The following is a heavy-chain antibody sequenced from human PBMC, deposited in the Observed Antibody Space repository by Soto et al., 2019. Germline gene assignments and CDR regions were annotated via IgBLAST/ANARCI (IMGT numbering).Heavy chain of an antibody. CDR1: GFNFGDSA. CDR3: VKDISGAYPVPNYDA. Sequence: SLSLTCAASGFNFGDSAMHWVRQTPGQGLEWVSGLNWNSVTPGYGGPVKGRFSISRDNGKYALYLQMTSLRPEDTALYYCVKDISGAYPVPNYDAWGQGTLVTVSS. V-gene: IGHV3-9*01. D-gene: IGHD3-22*01. CDR2: LNWNSVTP. J-gene: IGHJ4*02.